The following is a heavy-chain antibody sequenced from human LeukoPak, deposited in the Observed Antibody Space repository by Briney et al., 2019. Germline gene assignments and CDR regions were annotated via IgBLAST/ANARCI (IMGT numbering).Heavy chain of an antibody. CDR1: GFTFSSYA. Sequence: GGSLRLSCAASGFTFSSYAMHWVRQAPGKGLEYVSAISSNGGSTYYANSVKGRFTISRDNSKNTLYLQMGSLRAEDMAVYYCARSTIAVAWSLLIDYWGQGTLVTVSS. J-gene: IGHJ4*02. D-gene: IGHD6-19*01. CDR3: ARSTIAVAWSLLIDY. V-gene: IGHV3-64*01. CDR2: ISSNGGST.